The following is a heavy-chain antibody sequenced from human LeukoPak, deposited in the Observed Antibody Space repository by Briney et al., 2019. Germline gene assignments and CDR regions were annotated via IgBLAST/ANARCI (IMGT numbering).Heavy chain of an antibody. Sequence: GGSLRLSCAASGFSLSSYAMHWVRQAPGKGLEWVSFVSSDGRNKNYADSVRGRFTISRDDSKNTLYLQMSSLRNEDTAVYFCARIVGHTRSEFWGQGTLVTVSS. CDR2: VSSDGRNK. CDR3: ARIVGHTRSEF. V-gene: IGHV3-30*04. D-gene: IGHD1-26*01. CDR1: GFSLSSYA. J-gene: IGHJ4*02.